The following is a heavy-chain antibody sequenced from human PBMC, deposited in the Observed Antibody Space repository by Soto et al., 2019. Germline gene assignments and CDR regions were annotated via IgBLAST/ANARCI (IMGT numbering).Heavy chain of an antibody. J-gene: IGHJ4*01. V-gene: IGHV1-18*01. Sequence: ASVKVSCKASGYTFTSYGISWVRQAPGQGLEWMGWISAYNGNTNYAQKLQGRVTMTTDTSTSTAYMELRSLRSDDTAVYYCARVSITIFGVVMIPFDYWGHGTLVTVSS. CDR2: ISAYNGNT. CDR1: GYTFTSYG. CDR3: ARVSITIFGVVMIPFDY. D-gene: IGHD3-3*01.